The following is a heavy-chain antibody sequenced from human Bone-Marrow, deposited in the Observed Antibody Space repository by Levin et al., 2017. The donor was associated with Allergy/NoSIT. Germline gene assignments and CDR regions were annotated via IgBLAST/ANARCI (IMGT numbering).Heavy chain of an antibody. D-gene: IGHD3-10*01. J-gene: IGHJ4*02. CDR2: ISSSSNEV. CDR1: GFTFSSYS. V-gene: IGHV3-21*01. Sequence: PGGSLRLSCVASGFTFSSYSMNWVRQTPGKGLEWVSSISSSSNEVFYADSVKGRFTISRDNAKNSLFLQMNSLRAEDTAVYYCARDYFVSGSFYNGGYWGQGTLVTVSS. CDR3: ARDYFVSGSFYNGGY.